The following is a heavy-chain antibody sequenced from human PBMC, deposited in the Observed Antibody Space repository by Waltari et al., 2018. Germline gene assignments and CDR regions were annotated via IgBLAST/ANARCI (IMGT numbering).Heavy chain of an antibody. CDR3: GVAAGPFYFDY. CDR2: IIPIFGTA. V-gene: IGHV1-69*01. J-gene: IGHJ4*02. CDR1: GGPLSSYA. D-gene: IGHD6-6*01. Sequence: QVQLVQSGAEVKKPGSSVKVSCTASGGPLSSYAISWGLQAPGQGLEWRGGIIPIFGTATYAQKFQGRVTITADESTSTAYMELSSLRSEDTAVYYCGVAAGPFYFDYWGQGTLVTVSS.